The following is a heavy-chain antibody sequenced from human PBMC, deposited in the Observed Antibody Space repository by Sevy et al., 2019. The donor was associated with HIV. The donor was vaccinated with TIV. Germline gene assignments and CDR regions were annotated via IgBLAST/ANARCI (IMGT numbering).Heavy chain of an antibody. Sequence: GGSLRLSCAASGFTGGTYWMSWVRQAPGKGLQWVASIKQDESEKNYVDSVKGRFTISRDNAKNSLALQMNSLRAEDTAVYYCARDLIVPTGMFYYGMDVWGQGTTVTVSS. CDR3: ARDLIVPTGMFYYGMDV. CDR2: IKQDESEK. J-gene: IGHJ6*02. V-gene: IGHV3-7*01. D-gene: IGHD2-2*01. CDR1: GFTGGTYW.